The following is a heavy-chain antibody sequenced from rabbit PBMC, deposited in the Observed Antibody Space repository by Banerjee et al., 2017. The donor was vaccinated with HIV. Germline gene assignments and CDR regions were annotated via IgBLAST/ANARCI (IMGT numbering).Heavy chain of an antibody. CDR2: IDAGSRGST. CDR3: ARDLAGVIGWNFAL. D-gene: IGHD4-1*01. CDR1: GFSFSSGYD. J-gene: IGHJ3*01. Sequence: QQLVESGGGLVKPGASLTLTCKASGFSFSSGYDMCWVRQAPGKGLEWIACIDAGSRGSTYYASWAKGRFTISKTSSTTVTLQMTSLTAADTATYFCARDLAGVIGWNFALWGQGTLVTVS. V-gene: IGHV1S40*01.